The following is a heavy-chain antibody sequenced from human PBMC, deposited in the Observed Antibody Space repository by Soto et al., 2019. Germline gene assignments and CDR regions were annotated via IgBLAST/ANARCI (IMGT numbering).Heavy chain of an antibody. CDR3: ATYGQHLMDS. D-gene: IGHD4-17*01. J-gene: IGHJ4*02. CDR2: IYHSGST. CDR1: GGSISSGGYS. V-gene: IGHV4-30-2*01. Sequence: SETLSLTCAVSGGSISSGGYSWSWIRQPPGKGLEWIGYIYHSGSTYYNPSLKSRVTISVDRSKNQFSLKLSSVTAADTAVYYCATYGQHLMDSWGQGTLVTVSS.